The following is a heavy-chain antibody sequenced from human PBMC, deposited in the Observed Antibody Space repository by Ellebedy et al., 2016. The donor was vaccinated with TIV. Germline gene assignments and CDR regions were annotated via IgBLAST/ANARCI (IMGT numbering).Heavy chain of an antibody. V-gene: IGHV3-33*01. CDR1: GFTFSSYG. D-gene: IGHD5-18*01. CDR2: IWYDGSNK. CDR3: AREGPSGYSYGSDAFDI. J-gene: IGHJ3*02. Sequence: GESLKISCAASGFTFSSYGMHWVRQAPGKGLEWVAVIWYDGSNKYYADSVKGRFTISRDNSKNTLYLQMNSLRAEDTAVYYCAREGPSGYSYGSDAFDIWGQGTMVTVSS.